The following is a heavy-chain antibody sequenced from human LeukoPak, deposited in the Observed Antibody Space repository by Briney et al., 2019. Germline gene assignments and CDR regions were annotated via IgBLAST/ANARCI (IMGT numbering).Heavy chain of an antibody. V-gene: IGHV4-39*07. CDR3: ARDSDYYDSSGYYYVSVPFDP. Sequence: SETLSLTCTVSGGSISSSSYYWGWIRQPPGKGLEWIGSIYYSGSTYYNPSLKSRVTISVDTSKNQFSLKLSSVTAADTAVYYCARDSDYYDSSGYYYVSVPFDPWGQGTLVTVSS. CDR1: GGSISSSSYY. J-gene: IGHJ5*02. D-gene: IGHD3-22*01. CDR2: IYYSGST.